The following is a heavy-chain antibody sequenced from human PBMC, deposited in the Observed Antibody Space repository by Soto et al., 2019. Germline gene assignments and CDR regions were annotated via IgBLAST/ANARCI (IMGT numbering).Heavy chain of an antibody. J-gene: IGHJ4*02. CDR1: GFTFSSYG. CDR3: AKDCCSSTSCFFDY. V-gene: IGHV3-30*18. Sequence: QVQLVESGGGVVQPGRSLRLSCAASGFTFSSYGMHWVRQAPGKGLERVAVILYDGSNKYYADSVKGRFTISRDNSENTLYLQMNSLRAEDTVVYYCAKDCCSSTSCFFDYWGQGTLVTVSS. CDR2: ILYDGSNK. D-gene: IGHD2-2*01.